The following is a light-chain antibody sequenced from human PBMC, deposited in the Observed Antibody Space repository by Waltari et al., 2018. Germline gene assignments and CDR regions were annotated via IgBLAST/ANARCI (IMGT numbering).Light chain of an antibody. J-gene: IGLJ2*01. CDR3: CSYVGSNVV. Sequence: QSALTQPRSVSGSPGQSVTISCSGTSSDFNGYNYVSWYQQLPGKAPTLMIYDVVKRPSWVPDRFSAAKSGNTASLTISGLQAEDEADYYCCSYVGSNVVFGGGTKLTVL. V-gene: IGLV2-11*01. CDR1: SSDFNGYNY. CDR2: DVV.